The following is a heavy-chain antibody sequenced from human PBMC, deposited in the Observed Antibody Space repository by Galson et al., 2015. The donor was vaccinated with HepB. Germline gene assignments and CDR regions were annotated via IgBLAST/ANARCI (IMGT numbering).Heavy chain of an antibody. CDR1: GYTFTGYY. CDR2: INPNSGGT. J-gene: IGHJ4*02. Sequence: SVKVSCKASGYTFTGYYMHWVRQAPGQGLEWMGWINPNSGGTNYAQKFQGWVTMTRDTSISTAYMELSRLRSDDTAVYYCARGPSSSGWRGEATLDYWGQGTLVTVSS. CDR3: ARGPSSSGWRGEATLDY. D-gene: IGHD6-19*01. V-gene: IGHV1-2*04.